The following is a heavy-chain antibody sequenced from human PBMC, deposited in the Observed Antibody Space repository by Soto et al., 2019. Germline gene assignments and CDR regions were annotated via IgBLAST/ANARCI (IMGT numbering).Heavy chain of an antibody. Sequence: QVQLVQSGAEVKKPGASVKVSCKASGYTFTSYDINWVQQAAGQGLEWMGWINPNTANTGYAQKFQGRVTMTRNTSISTAYMELSSLRSEDTAVYYCASTIFGVNWFDPWGQGTLVTVSS. CDR2: INPNTANT. J-gene: IGHJ5*02. CDR1: GYTFTSYD. CDR3: ASTIFGVNWFDP. D-gene: IGHD3-3*01. V-gene: IGHV1-8*01.